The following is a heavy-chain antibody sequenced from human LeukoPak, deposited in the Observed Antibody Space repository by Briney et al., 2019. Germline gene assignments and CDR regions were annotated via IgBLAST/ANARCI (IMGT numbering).Heavy chain of an antibody. D-gene: IGHD1-1*01. V-gene: IGHV1-2*02. CDR1: GYTFSGYY. J-gene: IGHJ4*02. Sequence: ASVKVSCKASGYTFSGYYIHWVRQAPGQGLEWMGWINPNSGDTKYAQKFQGRVTMTRDTSVSTAFMELSRLISDDTAVYYCATFHPAGETGTTSFDYWGQGTLVTVS. CDR3: ATFHPAGETGTTSFDY. CDR2: INPNSGDT.